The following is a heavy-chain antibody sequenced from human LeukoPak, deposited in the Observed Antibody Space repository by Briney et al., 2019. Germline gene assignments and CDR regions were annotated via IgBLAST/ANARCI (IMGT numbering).Heavy chain of an antibody. V-gene: IGHV1-18*04. CDR2: ININHGST. CDR3: ARSDLGTITAAPFNY. D-gene: IGHD5-24*01. Sequence: ASVKVSFKASGYTLTIYDIIWVRQAPGQGLEWMGFININHGSTSYAQNFQGRVTMTIDTSSSKAYMELRSLISDDTAVVFCARSDLGTITAAPFNYWGQGTLVAVSS. J-gene: IGHJ4*02. CDR1: GYTLTIYD.